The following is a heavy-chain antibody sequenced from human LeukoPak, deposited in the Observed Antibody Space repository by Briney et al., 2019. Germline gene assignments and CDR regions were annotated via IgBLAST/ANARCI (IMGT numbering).Heavy chain of an antibody. CDR2: IYSGGST. D-gene: IGHD6-13*01. CDR1: GFTVSSNY. CDR3: ARDRTAAGHFDY. Sequence: GGSLRLSCAASGFTVSSNYMSWVRQAPGKGLEWVSVIYSGGSTYYADSVKGRFTIPRDNSKNTLYLQMNSLRAEDTAVYYCARDRTAAGHFDYWGQGTLVTVSS. V-gene: IGHV3-66*01. J-gene: IGHJ4*02.